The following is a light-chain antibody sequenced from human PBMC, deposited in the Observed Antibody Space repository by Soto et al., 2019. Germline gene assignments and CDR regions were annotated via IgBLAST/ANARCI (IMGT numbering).Light chain of an antibody. V-gene: IGKV3-20*01. CDR3: QQYDDWPRT. CDR1: QSVTSNF. CDR2: GAS. J-gene: IGKJ3*01. Sequence: EIGLTQSPGTLSLSPGERATLSCRASQSVTSNFLAWYRQKPGQAPRLLIYGASSRATGIPDRFSGSGSGTDFTLTISRLEPEDFALYYCQQYDDWPRTFGPGTKVDI.